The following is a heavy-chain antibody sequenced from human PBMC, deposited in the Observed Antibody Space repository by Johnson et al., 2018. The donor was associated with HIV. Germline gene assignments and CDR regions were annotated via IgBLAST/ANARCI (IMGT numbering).Heavy chain of an antibody. D-gene: IGHD3-10*01. V-gene: IGHV3-30*14. CDR3: ARCGRKLWSGPGGFDI. CDR2: ISFDGSNK. CDR1: GFTFSSYA. J-gene: IGHJ3*02. Sequence: QVQLVESGGGVVRPGGYLRLSCAASGFTFSSYAMAWVRQAPGKGLEWVALISFDGSNKDYADSVRGRFTISRNKSNNTLYLQIDRLTNEDTGVYYCARCGRKLWSGPGGFDIWGQGTTVTVSS.